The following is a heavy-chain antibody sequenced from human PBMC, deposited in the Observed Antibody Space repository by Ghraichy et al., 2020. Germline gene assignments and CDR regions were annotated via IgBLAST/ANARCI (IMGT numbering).Heavy chain of an antibody. CDR2: INPSGGST. V-gene: IGHV1-46*01. CDR3: AREFVAVGAFDI. Sequence: VSCKTSGYSFTRYHMNWVRQGPGQGLEWMGLINPSGGSTSYAQKFRGRVTMTRDMYTSTVYMELSSLRSEDTAVYYCAREFVAVGAFDIWGQGTVVTVSS. CDR1: GYSFTRYH. J-gene: IGHJ3*02. D-gene: IGHD6-19*01.